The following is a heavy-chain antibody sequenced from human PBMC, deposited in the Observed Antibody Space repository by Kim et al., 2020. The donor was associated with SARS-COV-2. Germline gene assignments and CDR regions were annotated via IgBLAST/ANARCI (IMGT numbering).Heavy chain of an antibody. J-gene: IGHJ2*01. CDR1: GGSFSGYY. V-gene: IGHV4-34*01. CDR3: ARGSSWYL. Sequence: SETLSLTCAVYGGSFSGYYWSWIRQPPGKGLEWIGEINHSGSTNYNPSLKSRVTISVDTSKNQFSLKLSSVTAADTAVYYCARGSSWYLWGRGTLVTVSS. D-gene: IGHD6-13*01. CDR2: INHSGST.